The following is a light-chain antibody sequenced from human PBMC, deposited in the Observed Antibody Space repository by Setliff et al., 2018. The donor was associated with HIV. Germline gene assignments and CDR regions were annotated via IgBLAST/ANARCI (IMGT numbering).Light chain of an antibody. CDR3: SSYTGSSTPYV. V-gene: IGLV2-14*03. CDR2: DVN. J-gene: IGLJ1*01. Sequence: SALTQPASVSGSPGQSITISCTGSSSDVGDYNYVSWYQLHPGKAPKLMIYDVNYRPSGVSSRFSGSKSGNTASLTISGLQAEDEADYYCSSYTGSSTPYVFGTGTKVTVL. CDR1: SSDVGDYNY.